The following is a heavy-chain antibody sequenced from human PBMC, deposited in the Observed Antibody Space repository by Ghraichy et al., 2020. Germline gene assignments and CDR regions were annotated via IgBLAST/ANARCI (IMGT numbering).Heavy chain of an antibody. J-gene: IGHJ6*03. CDR2: ISGSGGST. CDR3: AKGANYYDSSGYQPDYYMDV. V-gene: IGHV3-23*01. D-gene: IGHD3-22*01. CDR1: GFTFSSYA. Sequence: GESLNISCAASGFTFSSYAMSWVRQAPGKGLEWVSAISGSGGSTYYADSVKGRFTISRDNSKNTLYLQMNSLRAEDTAVYYCAKGANYYDSSGYQPDYYMDVWGKGTTVTVSS.